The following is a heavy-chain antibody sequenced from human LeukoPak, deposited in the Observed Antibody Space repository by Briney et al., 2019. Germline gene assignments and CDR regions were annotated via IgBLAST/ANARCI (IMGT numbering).Heavy chain of an antibody. CDR2: IYYSGST. V-gene: IGHV4-61*01. Sequence: SETLSLTCTVSGGSVSSGSYYWSWIRQPPGKGLEWIGYIYYSGSTNCNPSPKSRVTISVDTSKNQFSLKLSSVTAADTAVYYCARDVCDRSSTSCSRYYYYGMDVWGQGSTFTV. D-gene: IGHD2-2*01. J-gene: IGHJ6*02. CDR3: ARDVCDRSSTSCSRYYYYGMDV. CDR1: GGSVSSGSYY.